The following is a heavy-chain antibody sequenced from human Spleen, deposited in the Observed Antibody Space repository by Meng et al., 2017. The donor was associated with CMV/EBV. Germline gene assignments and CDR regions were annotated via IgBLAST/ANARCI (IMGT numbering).Heavy chain of an antibody. CDR2: IYYSGTT. CDR1: GGSVSSGSYY. Sequence: SETLSLTCTVSGGSVSSGSYYWSWIRQPPGKGLEWIGTIYYSGTTNYNPSLKSRVTMSVDTSKNQFSLKLNSVTAADTAVYFCARGALRFFGNWGQGTLVTVSS. CDR3: ARGALRFFGN. D-gene: IGHD3-3*01. V-gene: IGHV4-39*07. J-gene: IGHJ4*02.